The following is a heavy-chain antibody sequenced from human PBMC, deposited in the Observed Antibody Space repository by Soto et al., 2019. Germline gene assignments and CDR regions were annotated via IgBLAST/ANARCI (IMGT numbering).Heavy chain of an antibody. J-gene: IGHJ4*02. V-gene: IGHV1-8*01. CDR2: MNPNSGNT. Sequence: QVQLVQSGAEVKKPWASVKVSCEASGYAFTSYDINWVRQATGQGLEWMGWMNPNSGNTGYAQRFQGRVTMTRNTSISTAYMELSSLRSEDTAVYYCARSTNDYGDRHWGQGTLVTVSS. D-gene: IGHD4-17*01. CDR1: GYAFTSYD. CDR3: ARSTNDYGDRH.